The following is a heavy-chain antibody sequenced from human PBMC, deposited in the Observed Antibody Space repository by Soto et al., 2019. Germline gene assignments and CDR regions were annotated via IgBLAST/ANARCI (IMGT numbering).Heavy chain of an antibody. V-gene: IGHV4-30-4*01. CDR1: CGSISSGDYY. J-gene: IGHJ4*02. CDR3: ARVGGMVYAIGEGYFDY. CDR2: IYYSGNT. Sequence: SETLSLTCTVSCGSISSGDYYWSWIRQPPGKGVEWIGDIYYSGNTYYNPSLKSRDTISVDTSKNQFSLRLSSVTAADTAVYYCARVGGMVYAIGEGYFDYWVQGTLVTVSS. D-gene: IGHD2-8*01.